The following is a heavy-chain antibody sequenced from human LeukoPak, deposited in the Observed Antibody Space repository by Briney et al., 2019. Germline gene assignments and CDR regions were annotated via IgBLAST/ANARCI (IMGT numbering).Heavy chain of an antibody. V-gene: IGHV3-23*01. Sequence: GGSLRLSCAASGSTFSSYAMTWVRQAPGKGLEWVSVIGSGGDTYHADSVKGRFIISRDISKNTLYLQMNSLRAEDSAVYYCAKYYASRSRSFDFWGQGTLVTVSS. D-gene: IGHD3-10*01. CDR3: AKYYASRSRSFDF. J-gene: IGHJ4*02. CDR2: IGSGGDT. CDR1: GSTFSSYA.